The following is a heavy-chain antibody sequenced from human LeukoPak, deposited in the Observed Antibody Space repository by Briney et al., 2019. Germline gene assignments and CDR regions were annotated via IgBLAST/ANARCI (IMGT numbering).Heavy chain of an antibody. V-gene: IGHV3-64*01. J-gene: IGHJ6*03. CDR2: ISLTGDST. D-gene: IGHD3-10*01. CDR1: GFTLSNHA. Sequence: GGSLRLSCVASGFTLSNHAMHWVRQGPGKGLDYVSAISLTGDSTYYANSVKGRFTISRDDSKNTLYLQMGSLRTEDMAVYYCARSYASGIHYMDVWGKGSTVTVSS. CDR3: ARSYASGIHYMDV.